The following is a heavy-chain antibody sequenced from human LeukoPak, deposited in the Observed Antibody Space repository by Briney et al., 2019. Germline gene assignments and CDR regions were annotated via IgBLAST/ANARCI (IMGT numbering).Heavy chain of an antibody. CDR3: ARVYSSSWYLVEY. V-gene: IGHV1-8*02. CDR1: GGTFSSYA. Sequence: ASVKVSCKASGGTFSSYAISWVRQATGQGLEWMGWMNPNSGNTGYAQKFQGRVTMTRNTSISTAYMELSSLRSEDTAVYYCARVYSSSWYLVEYWGQGTLVTVSS. D-gene: IGHD6-13*01. J-gene: IGHJ4*02. CDR2: MNPNSGNT.